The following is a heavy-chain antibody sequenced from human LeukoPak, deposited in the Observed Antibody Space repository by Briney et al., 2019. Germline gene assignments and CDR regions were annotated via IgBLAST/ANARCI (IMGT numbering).Heavy chain of an antibody. D-gene: IGHD2-2*01. J-gene: IGHJ4*02. CDR2: IYYSGST. CDR1: GYSISSGYY. CDR3: ARKRCSSTSCYVDY. Sequence: SETLSLTCTVSGYSISSGYYWGWIRQPPGKGLEWIGYIYYSGSTNYNPSLKSRVTISVDTSKNQFSLKLSSVTAADTAVYYCARKRCSSTSCYVDYWGQGTLVTVSS. V-gene: IGHV4-61*01.